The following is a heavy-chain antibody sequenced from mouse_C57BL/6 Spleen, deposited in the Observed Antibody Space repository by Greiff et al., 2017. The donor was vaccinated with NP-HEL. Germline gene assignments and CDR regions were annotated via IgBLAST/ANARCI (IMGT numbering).Heavy chain of an antibody. CDR3: ARVGSCRQLRPSFAY. CDR2: INPNYGTT. Sequence: EVQLQQSGPELVKPGASVKISCKASGYSFTDYNMNWVKQSNGKSLEWIGVINPNYGTTSYNQKFKGKATLTVDQSSSTAYMQLNSLTSEDAAVYYGARVGSCRQLRPSFAYWGQGTLVTVSA. D-gene: IGHD3-2*02. J-gene: IGHJ3*01. V-gene: IGHV1-39*01. CDR1: GYSFTDYN.